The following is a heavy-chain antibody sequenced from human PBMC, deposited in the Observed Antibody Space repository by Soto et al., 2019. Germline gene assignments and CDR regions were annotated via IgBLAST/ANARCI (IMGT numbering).Heavy chain of an antibody. CDR1: GYTFTSYG. CDR3: ARDQRHYYDSSGYDY. Sequence: ASVKVSCKASGYTFTSYGISWVRQAPGQGLEWMGWISAYNGNTNYAQKLQGRVTMTTDTSTSTAYMELRSLRSDDTAVYYCARDQRHYYDSSGYDYLGQGTLVTVSS. CDR2: ISAYNGNT. J-gene: IGHJ4*02. D-gene: IGHD3-22*01. V-gene: IGHV1-18*01.